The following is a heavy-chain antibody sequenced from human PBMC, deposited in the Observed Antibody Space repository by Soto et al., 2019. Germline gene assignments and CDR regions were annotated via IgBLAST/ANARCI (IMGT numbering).Heavy chain of an antibody. Sequence: SETLSLTCAVYGGSFSGYYWSWIRQAPGKGLEWIGEINHSESTNSNPSLKGRVTISVDTSKNQFSLNLTSVTAAATAVYSCEGRWNYYYGMDVWAQGATVTVSS. V-gene: IGHV4-34*01. J-gene: IGHJ6*02. D-gene: IGHD3-10*01. CDR3: EGRWNYYYGMDV. CDR1: GGSFSGYY. CDR2: INHSEST.